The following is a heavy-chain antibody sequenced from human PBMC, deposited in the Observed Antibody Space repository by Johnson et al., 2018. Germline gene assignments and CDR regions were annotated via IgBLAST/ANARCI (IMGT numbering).Heavy chain of an antibody. CDR3: GTRRYNWNYVPHYMDV. J-gene: IGHJ6*03. D-gene: IGHD1-7*01. V-gene: IGHV3-30*03. CDR1: GFAFSTYG. CDR2: IANAGGAI. Sequence: VQLVDSGGGVVQPGGSLRLSCAASGFAFSTYGMHWVRQAPGKGLEWVAVIANAGGAIYYADSMQGRFTISSDNSMDVLYPGINGPRGEDTAVYYCGTRRYNWNYVPHYMDVWGKGTTVAVSS.